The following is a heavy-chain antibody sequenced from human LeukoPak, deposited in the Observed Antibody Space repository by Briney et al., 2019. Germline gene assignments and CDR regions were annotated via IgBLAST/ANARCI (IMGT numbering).Heavy chain of an antibody. Sequence: ASVMVSCKAFGYSLTNYYVHWVRQAPGQGLEWMGEINPSGGSTSYAQKFQGRITVTRDTYTNTVYMDLSSLRSEDTATYYCARGAPTTRIGAGRFDYWGQGSLLTVAS. D-gene: IGHD5-12*01. CDR2: INPSGGST. V-gene: IGHV1-46*01. CDR1: GYSLTNYY. J-gene: IGHJ4*02. CDR3: ARGAPTTRIGAGRFDY.